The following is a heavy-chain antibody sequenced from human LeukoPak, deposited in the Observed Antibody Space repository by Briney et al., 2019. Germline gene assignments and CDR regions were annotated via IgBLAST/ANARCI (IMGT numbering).Heavy chain of an antibody. Sequence: GGSLRLSCAASGFTFSSYGMSWVRQAPGKGLEWVSAISGSGGSTYYADSVKGRFTISRDNSENSLYLQMDSLTAEDTAVYYCAELGITMIGGVWGKGTTVTISS. CDR1: GFTFSSYG. V-gene: IGHV3-23*01. CDR2: ISGSGGST. J-gene: IGHJ6*04. CDR3: AELGITMIGGV. D-gene: IGHD3-10*02.